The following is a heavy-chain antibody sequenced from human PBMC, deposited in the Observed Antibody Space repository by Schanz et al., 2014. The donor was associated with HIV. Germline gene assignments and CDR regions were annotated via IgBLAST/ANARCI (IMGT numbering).Heavy chain of an antibody. CDR2: IWYDGSNK. Sequence: VLLVESGGGLVKPGGSLRLSCAASGFTFSSYGMHWVRQAPGKGLEWVAVIWYDGSNKYYADSVKGRFTISRDNSKKTLYLQMNSLRAEDTAVYYCARGEAITYYYHYYGMDVWGQGTTVTVSS. J-gene: IGHJ6*02. CDR3: ARGEAITYYYHYYGMDV. V-gene: IGHV3-33*01. CDR1: GFTFSSYG. D-gene: IGHD1-20*01.